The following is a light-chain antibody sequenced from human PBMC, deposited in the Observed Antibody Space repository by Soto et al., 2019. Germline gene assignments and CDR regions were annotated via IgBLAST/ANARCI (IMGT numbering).Light chain of an antibody. CDR3: QQYSNWPPIT. Sequence: EVVLTQAPATLSFSPGQISTLSCRAIHSVSNYLSWYQQKPGQAPRLLIYGASTRATGIPARFSGSGSGTEFTLTISSLQSEDFAVYYCQQYSNWPPITFGQGTRLEIK. V-gene: IGKV3-15*01. CDR1: HSVSNY. J-gene: IGKJ5*01. CDR2: GAS.